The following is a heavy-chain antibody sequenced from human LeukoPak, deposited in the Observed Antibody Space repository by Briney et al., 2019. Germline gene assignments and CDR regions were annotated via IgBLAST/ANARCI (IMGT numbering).Heavy chain of an antibody. J-gene: IGHJ3*02. Sequence: PGGSLRLSCAASEFTLRTYWMSWVRQAPGKGLEWVANIKQDGSEKYYVDSVKGRFTISRDNAKNSLYLQMSSLRAEDTAVYYCARSNSSAFDIWGQGTTVTVSS. CDR3: ARSNSSAFDI. V-gene: IGHV3-7*01. CDR2: IKQDGSEK. D-gene: IGHD4-23*01. CDR1: EFTLRTYW.